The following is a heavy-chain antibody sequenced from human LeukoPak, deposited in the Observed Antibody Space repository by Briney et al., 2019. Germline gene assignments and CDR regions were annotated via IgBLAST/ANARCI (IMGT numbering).Heavy chain of an antibody. D-gene: IGHD1-1*01. CDR1: GYTFSGYY. V-gene: IGHV1-2*02. CDR2: INPNSGGT. CDR3: ARDPPGTTAFDL. J-gene: IGHJ3*01. Sequence: ASVKVSCKASGYTFSGYYLHWVRQAPGQGLEWMGWINPNSGGTNSAQNFRGRVTMTWDTSTSTAYMEVSSLTSDDTAMFYCARDPPGTTAFDLWGQGTMVTVSS.